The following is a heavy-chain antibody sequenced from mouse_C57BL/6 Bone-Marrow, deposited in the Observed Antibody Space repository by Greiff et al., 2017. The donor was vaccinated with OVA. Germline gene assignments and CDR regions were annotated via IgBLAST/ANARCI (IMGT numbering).Heavy chain of an antibody. CDR2: IYPGGGYT. V-gene: IGHV1-63*01. J-gene: IGHJ4*01. Sequence: VQLQQSGAELVRPGTSVKMSCKASGYTFTNYWIGWAKQRPGHGLEWIGDIYPGGGYTNYNEKFKGKATLTADKSSSTAYMQFSSLTSEDSAIYYCARYYYGSRDYAMDYWGQGTSVTVSS. D-gene: IGHD1-1*01. CDR1: GYTFTNYW. CDR3: ARYYYGSRDYAMDY.